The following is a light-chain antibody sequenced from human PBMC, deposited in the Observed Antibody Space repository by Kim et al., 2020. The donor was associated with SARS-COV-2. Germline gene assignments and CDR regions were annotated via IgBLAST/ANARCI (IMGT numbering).Light chain of an antibody. CDR2: CDD. CDR3: TTWDDSLNAWV. V-gene: IGLV1-44*01. Sequence: GQRVTISCSGSTSNIGSNTVNWYQQLPGTAPKLLIYCDDERPAGVPDRFSGSKSDTSASLAISGLQSEDETDYYCTTWDDSLNAWVFGGGTKLTVL. J-gene: IGLJ3*02. CDR1: TSNIGSNT.